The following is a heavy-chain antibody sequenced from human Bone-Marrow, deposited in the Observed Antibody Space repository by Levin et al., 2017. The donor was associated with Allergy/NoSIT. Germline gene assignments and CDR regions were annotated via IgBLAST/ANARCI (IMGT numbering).Heavy chain of an antibody. J-gene: IGHJ5*02. V-gene: IGHV4-59*01. CDR3: ARFHTSGWYWFDP. D-gene: IGHD3-22*01. CDR1: GDSISSVY. CDR2: SDHTGSS. Sequence: SETLSLTCSVSGDSISSVYLSWIRQSPGKGLEWIGYSDHTGSSNSNPSLKSRVTMSADTSKNQFSLRLNSVTAADTAVYYCARFHTSGWYWFDPWGQGTLVTVSS.